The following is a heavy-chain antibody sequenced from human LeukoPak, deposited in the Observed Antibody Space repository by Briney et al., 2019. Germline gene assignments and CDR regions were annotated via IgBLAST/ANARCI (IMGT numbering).Heavy chain of an antibody. CDR1: GGSISSSSYY. CDR2: IYYSGST. V-gene: IGHV4-39*07. D-gene: IGHD3-10*01. CDR3: ATRESNVGIFGY. Sequence: PSETLSLTCTVSGGSISSSSYYWGWIRQPPGKGLEWIGSIYYSGSTYYNPSLKSRVTISVDTSKNQFSLKLSSVTAADTAVYYCATRESNVGIFGYWGQGTLVTVSS. J-gene: IGHJ4*02.